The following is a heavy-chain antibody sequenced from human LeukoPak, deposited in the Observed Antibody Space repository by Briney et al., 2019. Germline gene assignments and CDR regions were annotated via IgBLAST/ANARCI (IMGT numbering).Heavy chain of an antibody. Sequence: SETLSLTCTVSGGSISSYYWSWIRQPPGKGLEWIGYIYYSGSTNYNLSLKSRVTISVDTSKNQFSLKLSSVTAADTAMYYCASTFSSSSSPTWFDPWGQGTLVTVSS. CDR3: ASTFSSSSSPTWFDP. V-gene: IGHV4-59*01. J-gene: IGHJ5*02. CDR2: IYYSGST. D-gene: IGHD6-6*01. CDR1: GGSISSYY.